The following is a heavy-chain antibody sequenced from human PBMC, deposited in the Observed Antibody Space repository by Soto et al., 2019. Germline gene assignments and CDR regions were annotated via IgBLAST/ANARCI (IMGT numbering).Heavy chain of an antibody. J-gene: IGHJ3*02. V-gene: IGHV3-64D*06. Sequence: LRLSCSASGFTFSSYAMHWVRQAPGKGLEYVSAISSNGGSTYYADSVKGRFTISRDNSKNTLYLQMSSLRAEDTAVYYCVVYGSGIIVAFDIWGQGTMVTVSS. D-gene: IGHD3-10*01. CDR2: ISSNGGST. CDR3: VVYGSGIIVAFDI. CDR1: GFTFSSYA.